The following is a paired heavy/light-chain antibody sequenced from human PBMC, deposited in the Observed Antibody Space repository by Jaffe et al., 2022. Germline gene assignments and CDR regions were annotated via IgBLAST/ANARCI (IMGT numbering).Heavy chain of an antibody. Sequence: QVQLQESGPGLVKPSQTLSLTCTVSGGSIRSGSYYWSWIRQPAGKGLEWIGRIHTTGSTNYNPSLKSRLTISVDMSKNQFSLKLSSVTAADTAVYYCARARPSGYYDISGYYDYWGQGTLVPVSP. CDR1: GGSIRSGSYY. J-gene: IGHJ4*02. CDR3: ARARPSGYYDISGYYDY. D-gene: IGHD3-22*01. CDR2: IHTTGST. V-gene: IGHV4-61*02.
Light chain of an antibody. CDR1: SSDIGAGYD. CDR2: GNN. J-gene: IGLJ2*01. CDR3: QSFDSSLSGSNVV. V-gene: IGLV1-40*01. Sequence: QSVLTQPPSMSGAPGQRVTISCTGSSSDIGAGYDVHWYQQVPGTAPKLLIYGNNNRPSGVPDRFSGSKSGTSASLAITGLQAEDEADYYCQSFDSSLSGSNVVFGGGTKLTVL.